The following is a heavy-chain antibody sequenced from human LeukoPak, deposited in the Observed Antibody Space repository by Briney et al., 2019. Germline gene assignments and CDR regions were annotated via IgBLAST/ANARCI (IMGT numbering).Heavy chain of an antibody. J-gene: IGHJ4*02. CDR3: ARDFDSFRNQGYFDY. CDR1: GYTFTSYY. Sequence: ASVKVSCEASGYTFTSYYMHWVRQAPGQGLEWMGIINPSGGSTSYAQKFQGRVTMTRDTSTSTVYMELSSLRSEDTAVYYCARDFDSFRNQGYFDYWGQGTLVTVSS. CDR2: INPSGGST. V-gene: IGHV1-46*01. D-gene: IGHD3-16*02.